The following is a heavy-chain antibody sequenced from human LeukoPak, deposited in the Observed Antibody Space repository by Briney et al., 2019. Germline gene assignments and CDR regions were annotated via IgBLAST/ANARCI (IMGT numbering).Heavy chain of an antibody. CDR1: GFTFSNYW. D-gene: IGHD5-24*01. CDR3: ASLRYSYGVPTDY. CDR2: INEDGSRT. V-gene: IGHV3-74*01. Sequence: PGGSLRLSCAGSGFTFSNYWVHWVRQAPGKGLVWVSRINEDGSRTDYADFVKGRFTISIDNAKNTLYLQMNSLRAEDSAVYCCASLRYSYGVPTDYWGQGTLVTVSS. J-gene: IGHJ4*02.